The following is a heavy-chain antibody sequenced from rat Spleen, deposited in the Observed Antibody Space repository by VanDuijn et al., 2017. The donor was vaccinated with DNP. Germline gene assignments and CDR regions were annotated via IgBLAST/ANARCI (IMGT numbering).Heavy chain of an antibody. CDR2: ISTSGGST. V-gene: IGHV5-25*01. Sequence: EVQLVESGGGLVQPGRSLKLSCAASGFTFSNYDMAWVRQAPTKGLEWVASISTSGGSTYYRDSVKGRFTVSRDNAKSTLYLQMNSLKTEDTATYYCARLESTTDHYFDYWGQGVMVTVSS. J-gene: IGHJ2*01. D-gene: IGHD1-6*01. CDR3: ARLESTTDHYFDY. CDR1: GFTFSNYD.